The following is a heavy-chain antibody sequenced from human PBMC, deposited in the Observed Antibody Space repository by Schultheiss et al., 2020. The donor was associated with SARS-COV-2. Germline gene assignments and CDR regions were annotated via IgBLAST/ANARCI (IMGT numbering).Heavy chain of an antibody. CDR3: ARASSASYYASFDY. D-gene: IGHD3-10*01. CDR1: GGSFSNYY. CDR2: INHSGST. J-gene: IGHJ4*02. Sequence: SETLSLTCAVYGGSFSNYYWSWIRQPPGKGLEWIGEINHSGSTNYNPSLKSRVTISVDKSKNQFSLKLSSVTAADTAVYYCARASSASYYASFDYWGQGTLVTVSS. V-gene: IGHV4-34*01.